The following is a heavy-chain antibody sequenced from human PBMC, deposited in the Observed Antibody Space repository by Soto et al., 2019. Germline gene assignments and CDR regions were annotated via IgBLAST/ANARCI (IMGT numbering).Heavy chain of an antibody. CDR2: IKSKTDGGTT. V-gene: IGHV3-15*01. CDR1: GFTFSNAW. J-gene: IGHJ4*02. D-gene: IGHD5-18*01. CDR3: ARVNPGYSYVNY. Sequence: GGSLRLSCAASGFTFSNAWMSWVRQAPGKGLEWVGRIKSKTDGGTTDYAAPVKGRFTISRDDSKNTLYLQMNSLKTEDTAVNYCARVNPGYSYVNYWGQGTLVTVSS.